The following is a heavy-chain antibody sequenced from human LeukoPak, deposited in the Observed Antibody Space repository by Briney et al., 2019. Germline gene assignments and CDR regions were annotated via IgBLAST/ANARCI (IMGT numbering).Heavy chain of an antibody. CDR1: GFTFSSYA. J-gene: IGHJ4*02. V-gene: IGHV3-23*01. Sequence: QPGGSLRLSCAASGFTFSSYAMSWVRQAPGKGLEWVSAISGSGGSTYYADSVKGRFTISRDNSKNTLYLQMNSLRAEDTAVYYCAKDLAKEWYGSGSSHFYSSGFDYWGQGTLVTVSS. CDR3: AKDLAKEWYGSGSSHFYSSGFDY. D-gene: IGHD3-10*01. CDR2: ISGSGGST.